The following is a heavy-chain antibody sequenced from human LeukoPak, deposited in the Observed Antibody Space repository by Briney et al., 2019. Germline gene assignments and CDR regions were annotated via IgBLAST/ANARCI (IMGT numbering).Heavy chain of an antibody. CDR3: ARVPYYDFWSGYYMRPESGMDV. CDR2: MNPNSGNT. D-gene: IGHD3-3*01. Sequence: GASVKVSCKASGYTFTSYDINWVRQATGQGLEWMGWMNPNSGNTGYAQKFQGRVTMTRNTSISTAYMELSSLRSEDTAVYYCARVPYYDFWSGYYMRPESGMDVWGQGTTVTVSS. J-gene: IGHJ6*02. CDR1: GYTFTSYD. V-gene: IGHV1-8*01.